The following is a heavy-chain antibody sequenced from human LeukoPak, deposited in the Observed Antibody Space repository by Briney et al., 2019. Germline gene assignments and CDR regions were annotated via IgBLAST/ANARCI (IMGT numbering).Heavy chain of an antibody. Sequence: SVKVSCKASGGTFSSYAISWVRQAPGQGLEWMGGIIPIFGTANYAQKFQGRVTITAVKSTSTAYMELRSLRSEDTAVYYCARGYCRTSCYVSNWFDPWGQGTLVSVSS. D-gene: IGHD2-2*01. J-gene: IGHJ5*02. CDR1: GGTFSSYA. CDR3: ARGYCRTSCYVSNWFDP. CDR2: IIPIFGTA. V-gene: IGHV1-69*06.